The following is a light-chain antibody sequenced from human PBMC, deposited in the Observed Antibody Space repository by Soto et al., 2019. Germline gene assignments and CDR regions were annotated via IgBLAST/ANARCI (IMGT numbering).Light chain of an antibody. V-gene: IGKV3-15*01. CDR1: QSVSSN. CDR2: GAS. J-gene: IGKJ4*01. CDR3: QQYDSWPPLT. Sequence: EIVMTQSTATLSVSPGERATLSCRASQSVSSNLAWYQQKPGQAPRLLIYGASTRATGIPARFSGSGSDTEFTLTISSLQSEDVAVYYCQQYDSWPPLTFGGGTKVDIK.